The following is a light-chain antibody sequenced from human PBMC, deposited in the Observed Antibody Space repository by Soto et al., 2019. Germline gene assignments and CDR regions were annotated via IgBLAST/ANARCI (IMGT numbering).Light chain of an antibody. V-gene: IGLV2-14*03. CDR1: SSDVGAYNY. J-gene: IGLJ2*01. CDR3: SSYTSSGTLVV. CDR2: DVS. Sequence: QSALTQSASVSGSPGQSITISCTGTSSDVGAYNYVSWYQQHPGKAPKVMIFDVSNRPSGVSNRFSGSKSGNTASLTISGLQAEDEADYYCSSYTSSGTLVVFGGGTKLTVL.